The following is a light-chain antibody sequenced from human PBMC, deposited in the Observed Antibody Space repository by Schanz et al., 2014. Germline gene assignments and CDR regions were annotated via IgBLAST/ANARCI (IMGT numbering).Light chain of an antibody. CDR2: GAS. Sequence: EIVLTQSPATLSLSPGERATLSCRASQSVSSYLAWYQQKPGQAPRLLIYGASSRATDIPDRFSGSGSGTDFILTISRLEPEDFAVYYCQQYSTSPMTFGQGTKVEIK. J-gene: IGKJ1*01. V-gene: IGKV3-20*01. CDR3: QQYSTSPMT. CDR1: QSVSSY.